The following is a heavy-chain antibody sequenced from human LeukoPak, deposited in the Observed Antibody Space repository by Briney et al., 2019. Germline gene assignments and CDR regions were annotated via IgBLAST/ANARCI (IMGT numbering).Heavy chain of an antibody. V-gene: IGHV1-2*02. J-gene: IGHJ6*03. CDR2: INPNSGGT. Sequence: ASVRVSCKASGYTFTGYYMHWVRQAPGQGLEWMGWINPNSGGTNYAQKFQGRVTMTRDTSISTAYMELSSLRSEDTAVYYCARGVRCSSTSCQGNPRRYYYMDVWGKGTTVTISS. D-gene: IGHD2-2*01. CDR3: ARGVRCSSTSCQGNPRRYYYMDV. CDR1: GYTFTGYY.